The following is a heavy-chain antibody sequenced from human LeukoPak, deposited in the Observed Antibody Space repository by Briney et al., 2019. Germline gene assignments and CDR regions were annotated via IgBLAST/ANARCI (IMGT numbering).Heavy chain of an antibody. CDR3: GRGGLAVPNYY. V-gene: IGHV4-59*01. Sequence: SETLSLTCTVSGGSISSDYWSWIRQPPGKGLEWIGYIYYSGSTNYNPTLKRRVTISVDTSKKQFSRKLSCGTAADTAVYYCGRGGLAVPNYYRGQGTLVTVSS. CDR2: IYYSGST. CDR1: GGSISSDY. J-gene: IGHJ4*02. D-gene: IGHD2-15*01.